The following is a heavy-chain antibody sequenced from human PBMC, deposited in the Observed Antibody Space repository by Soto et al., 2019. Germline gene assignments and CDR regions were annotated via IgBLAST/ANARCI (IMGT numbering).Heavy chain of an antibody. CDR3: ARWNVQHDSYGYF. CDR2: ISYDGSNK. V-gene: IGHV3-30-3*01. D-gene: IGHD5-18*01. CDR1: GFTFSSYA. J-gene: IGHJ4*02. Sequence: PGGSLRLSCVASGFTFSSYAMHWVRQAPGKGLEWVAVISYDGSNKYYADSVKGRFTISRDNSKNTLYLQMNSLRGEDTAVYYCARWNVQHDSYGYFWGQGTQVTVSS.